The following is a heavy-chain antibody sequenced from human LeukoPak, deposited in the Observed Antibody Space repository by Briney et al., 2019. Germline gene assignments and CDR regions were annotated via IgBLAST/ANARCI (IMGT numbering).Heavy chain of an antibody. CDR1: GYTFTSYG. J-gene: IGHJ5*02. CDR2: ISAYNGNT. D-gene: IGHD6-19*01. Sequence: ASVKVSCKAPGYTFTSYGISWVRQAPGQGLEWMGWISAYNGNTNYAQKLQGRVTMTTDTSTSTAYMELRSLRSDDTAVYYCARDPALGYTSGWYNWFDPWGQGTLVTVS. CDR3: ARDPALGYTSGWYNWFDP. V-gene: IGHV1-18*01.